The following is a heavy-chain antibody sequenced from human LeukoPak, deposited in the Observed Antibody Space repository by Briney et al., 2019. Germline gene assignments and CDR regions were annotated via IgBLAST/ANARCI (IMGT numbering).Heavy chain of an antibody. CDR1: GGSFSGYY. D-gene: IGHD4-23*01. V-gene: IGHV4-34*01. CDR3: ARGFVGGPWPYFDY. Sequence: PSETLSLTCAVYGGSFSGYYWSWIRQPPGKGLEWIGEINHSGSTNYNPSLKSRVTISVDTSKNQFPLKLSSVTAADTAVYYCARGFVGGPWPYFDYWGQGTLVTVSS. J-gene: IGHJ4*02. CDR2: INHSGST.